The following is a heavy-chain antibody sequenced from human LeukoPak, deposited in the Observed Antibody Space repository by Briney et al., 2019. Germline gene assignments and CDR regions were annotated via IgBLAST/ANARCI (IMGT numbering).Heavy chain of an antibody. CDR1: GLTFSDYA. V-gene: IGHV3-23*01. D-gene: IGHD6-13*01. CDR3: AKDPHARIVAAVLQ. CDR2: ISGSGGST. J-gene: IGHJ4*02. Sequence: GGSLRLSCAASGLTFSDYAMNWVRQAPGKGLEWVSGISGSGGSTYYADSVKGRFTISRDNSKNTLYLQLNSLRAEDTAVYYCAKDPHARIVAAVLQWGQGTLVTVSS.